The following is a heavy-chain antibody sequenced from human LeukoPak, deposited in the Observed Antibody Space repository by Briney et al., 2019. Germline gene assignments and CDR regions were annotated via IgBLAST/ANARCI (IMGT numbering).Heavy chain of an antibody. Sequence: SETLSLTCTMSGGSISTYYWSWIRQSPGKGLEWIGFIQYSGNTKSNPSLKGRVTISLDMSKNQFSLRLTSVTAADTAVYYCARETNNWALDYWGQGTLVTVS. J-gene: IGHJ4*02. CDR3: ARETNNWALDY. V-gene: IGHV4-59*01. CDR2: IQYSGNT. CDR1: GGSISTYY. D-gene: IGHD1-20*01.